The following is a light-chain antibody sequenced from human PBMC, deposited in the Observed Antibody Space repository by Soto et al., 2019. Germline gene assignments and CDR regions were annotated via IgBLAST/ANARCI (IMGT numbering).Light chain of an antibody. CDR1: QAVSSIL. CDR2: GAS. V-gene: IGKV3-20*01. J-gene: IGKJ4*01. Sequence: EVVLTQSPGTLSLSPGERATLSCRASQAVSSILLAWYQQKPGQAPRLLIYGASSRATGIPDRFSGSGSGTDFTLTVSRLEPEDFAVYYCQPHGISSTSGGGTQVDIK. CDR3: QPHGISST.